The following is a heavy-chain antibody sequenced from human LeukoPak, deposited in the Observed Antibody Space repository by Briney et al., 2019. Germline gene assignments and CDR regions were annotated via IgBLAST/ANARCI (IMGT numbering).Heavy chain of an antibody. V-gene: IGHV3-7*05. CDR2: INKDGGEK. D-gene: IGHD2-15*01. CDR1: GFTFSSYW. CDR3: AREGADCSGGTSYGYLDL. J-gene: IGHJ2*01. Sequence: PGGSLRLSCAASGFTFSSYWMSWVRQAPGRGLEWVANINKDGGEKNYVDSVKGRFTISRDNAKNSLYLQMSSLRAEDTAVYYCAREGADCSGGTSYGYLDLWARGTVVTVSS.